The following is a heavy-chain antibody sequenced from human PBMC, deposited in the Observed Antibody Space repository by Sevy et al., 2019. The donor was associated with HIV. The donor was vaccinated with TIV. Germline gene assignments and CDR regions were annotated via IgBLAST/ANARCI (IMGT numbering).Heavy chain of an antibody. CDR3: ARDKYRYGWGFDY. V-gene: IGHV3-21*01. D-gene: IGHD5-18*01. CDR1: GFTFSSYI. Sequence: GGSLRLSCAASGFTFSSYIMNWVRQAPGMGLEWVSSISSGGDYIDYTNSVKGQFTISRDNAKNSLYLHMNSLRAEDTAVYYCARDKYRYGWGFDYWGQGTLVTFSS. J-gene: IGHJ4*02. CDR2: ISSGGDYI.